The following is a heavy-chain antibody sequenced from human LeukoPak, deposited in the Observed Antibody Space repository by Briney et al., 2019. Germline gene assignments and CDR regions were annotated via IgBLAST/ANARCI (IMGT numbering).Heavy chain of an antibody. D-gene: IGHD2-15*01. V-gene: IGHV1-2*02. CDR2: INPNSGGT. CDR1: GYTFTGYY. Sequence: ASVKVSCKASGYTFTGYYMHWVRQAPGQGLEWMGWINPNSGGTDYAQKFQGRVTMTRDTSISTAYMELITLTSDDTAVYYCARFLSGAGGIDYWGQGTLVTVSS. CDR3: ARFLSGAGGIDY. J-gene: IGHJ4*02.